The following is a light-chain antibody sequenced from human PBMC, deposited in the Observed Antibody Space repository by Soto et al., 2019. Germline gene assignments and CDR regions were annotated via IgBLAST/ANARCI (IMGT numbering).Light chain of an antibody. V-gene: IGKV1-27*01. CDR2: AAS. Sequence: DIQXTXSPSSLXXXXXXXXXXXXXASXXXSNYLAWYQQKPGKVPNLLIYAASTLQSGVPSRFSGSGSGTDFTLTISSLQPEDVATYYCQNYKSAPFTFGPGTKVDIK. CDR3: QNYKSAPFT. J-gene: IGKJ3*01. CDR1: XXXSNY.